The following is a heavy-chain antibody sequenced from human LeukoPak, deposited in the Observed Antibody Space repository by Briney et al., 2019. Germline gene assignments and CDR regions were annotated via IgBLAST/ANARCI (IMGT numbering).Heavy chain of an antibody. CDR1: GFTFSSYE. V-gene: IGHV3-48*03. D-gene: IGHD1-26*01. CDR3: AREGGSRVVIYFDY. J-gene: IGHJ4*02. Sequence: GGSLRLSCVASGFTFSSYEMNWVRQAPGKGLEWVSYISSSGSTIYYADSVKGRFTISRDNAKNSLYQLMNSLRAEDTAVYYCAREGGSRVVIYFDYWGQGTLVTVSS. CDR2: ISSSGSTI.